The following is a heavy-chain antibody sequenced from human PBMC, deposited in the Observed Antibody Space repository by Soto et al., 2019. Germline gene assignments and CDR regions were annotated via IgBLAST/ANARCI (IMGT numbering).Heavy chain of an antibody. CDR2: FDPEDGET. CDR3: ATTLSRVGATFGP. Sequence: ASVKVSCKVSGYTLTELSMHWVRQAPGKGLEWMAAFDPEDGETIYAQKFQGRVTMTEDTSTDTAFMEVSGLRSDDTAVYYCATTLSRVGATFGPWGQGTLVTV. D-gene: IGHD1-26*01. CDR1: GYTLTELS. V-gene: IGHV1-24*01. J-gene: IGHJ5*02.